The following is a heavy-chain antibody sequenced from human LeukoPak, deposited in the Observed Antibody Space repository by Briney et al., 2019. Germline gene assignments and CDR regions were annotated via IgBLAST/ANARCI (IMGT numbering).Heavy chain of an antibody. V-gene: IGHV1-24*01. Sequence: ASVKVSCKVSGYTLTELSMHWVRQAPGKGLEWMGGSDPEDGETIYAQKFQGRVTMTEDTSTDTAYMELSSLRSEDTAVYYCATSRGYVWGSYRPFDYWGQGTLVTVSS. CDR2: SDPEDGET. CDR3: ATSRGYVWGSYRPFDY. CDR1: GYTLTELS. D-gene: IGHD3-16*02. J-gene: IGHJ4*02.